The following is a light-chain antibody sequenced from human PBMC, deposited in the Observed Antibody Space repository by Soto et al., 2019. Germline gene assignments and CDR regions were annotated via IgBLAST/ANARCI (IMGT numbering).Light chain of an antibody. CDR2: TND. V-gene: IGLV1-44*01. J-gene: IGLJ2*01. Sequence: QAVVTQPPSTSGTPGQRVTISCSGSSSNVGINSVNWYQQFPGTAPRLLIYTNDQRPSGVPGRFSGSKSGTSASLAISGLQSEDEADYYCAAWDDSLYGLLFCGGTKRTVL. CDR3: AAWDDSLYGLL. CDR1: SSNVGINS.